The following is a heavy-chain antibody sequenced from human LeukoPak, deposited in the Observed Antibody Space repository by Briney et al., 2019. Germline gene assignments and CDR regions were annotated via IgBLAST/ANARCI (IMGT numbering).Heavy chain of an antibody. D-gene: IGHD3-3*01. CDR3: ARGSWSSNFDY. Sequence: SETLSLTCTVSGGSISSSSYYWGWIRQPPGKGLEWIGSIYYSGSTYYNPSLKSRVTISVDTSKNQFSLKLSSVTAADTAVYYCARGSWSSNFDYWGQGTLVTVSS. V-gene: IGHV4-39*07. CDR1: GGSISSSSYY. CDR2: IYYSGST. J-gene: IGHJ4*02.